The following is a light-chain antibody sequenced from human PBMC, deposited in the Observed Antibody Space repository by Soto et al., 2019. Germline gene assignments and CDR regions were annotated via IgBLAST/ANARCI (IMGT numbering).Light chain of an antibody. Sequence: ENVLTQSPGTLSLSPGERATLSRRASQSVSSNYVAWYQQKPGQAPRLLVYGASGRATGIPDRFSGSGSGTEFTLTISSLQSEDFAVYYGQQYNNWPPQITFGQGTRLEIK. CDR3: QQYNNWPPQIT. CDR2: GAS. V-gene: IGKV3D-15*01. J-gene: IGKJ5*01. CDR1: QSVSSN.